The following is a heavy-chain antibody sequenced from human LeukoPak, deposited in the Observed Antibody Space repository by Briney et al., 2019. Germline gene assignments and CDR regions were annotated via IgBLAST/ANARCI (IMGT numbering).Heavy chain of an antibody. CDR1: GFTFSSYW. Sequence: GGSLRLSCAASGFTFSSYWMSWVRQAPGKGLEWVANIKQDGSEKYYVDSVKGRFTISRDNAKNSLYLQMNSLRAEDTAVYYCARLGPAVVPAATGVAAAGAWEYWGQGTLVTVSS. D-gene: IGHD2-2*01. CDR3: ARLGPAVVPAATGVAAAGAWEY. V-gene: IGHV3-7*03. CDR2: IKQDGSEK. J-gene: IGHJ4*02.